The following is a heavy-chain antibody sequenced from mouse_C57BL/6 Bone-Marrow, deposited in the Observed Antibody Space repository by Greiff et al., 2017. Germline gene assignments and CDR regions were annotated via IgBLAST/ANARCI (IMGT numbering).Heavy chain of an antibody. CDR2: IRSGGSYT. CDR3: ARHLYYVSSYGY. V-gene: IGHV5-6*01. CDR1: GFTFSSYG. J-gene: IGHJ2*01. D-gene: IGHD1-1*01. Sequence: EVMLVESGGDLVKPGGSLKLSCAASGFTFSSYGMSWVRQTPDQRLAWVATIRSGGSYTSYPDSVKGRFTISRDNAKNTLYLQMSSLKSEDTSMYYCARHLYYVSSYGYWGQGTTLTVSS.